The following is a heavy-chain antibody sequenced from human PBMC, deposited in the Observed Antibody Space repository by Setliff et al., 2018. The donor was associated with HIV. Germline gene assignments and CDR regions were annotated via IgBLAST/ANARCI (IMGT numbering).Heavy chain of an antibody. D-gene: IGHD4-17*01. V-gene: IGHV4-59*11. CDR1: GPSINIHY. Sequence: SETLSLTCTVSGPSINIHYWSWIRQSPGKGFEWIGYIYSTGSTNYNPSLQSRVTISMVASRNQFSLKVTSVTAADTAVYYCTKGAGFYGDYTFDHWGQGRQVTVSS. J-gene: IGHJ4*02. CDR2: IYSTGST. CDR3: TKGAGFYGDYTFDH.